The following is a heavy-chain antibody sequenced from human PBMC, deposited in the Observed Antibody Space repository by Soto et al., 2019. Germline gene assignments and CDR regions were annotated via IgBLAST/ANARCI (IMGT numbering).Heavy chain of an antibody. CDR2: INNNSGRK. Sequence: GGSLRLSCAASGFSFSSYTMNWVRQAPGKGMEWVSSINNNSGRKYYADSVKGRFTISRDNSKNTLFLQMNSLKAEDTAVYFCAKDGDYEYFDYWGQGTQVTVSS. CDR3: AKDGDYEYFDY. J-gene: IGHJ4*02. CDR1: GFSFSSYT. V-gene: IGHV3-23*01. D-gene: IGHD3-22*01.